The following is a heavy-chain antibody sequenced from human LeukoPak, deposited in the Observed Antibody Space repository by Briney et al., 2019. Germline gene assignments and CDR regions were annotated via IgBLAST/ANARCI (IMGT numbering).Heavy chain of an antibody. D-gene: IGHD2/OR15-2a*01. J-gene: IGHJ4*02. CDR3: ARGVIDY. V-gene: IGHV3-7*01. Sequence: GGSLRLSCVASGFTFSSYWMTWVRQAPGKGLEWVANIRQDGSDKYYVDSVKGRFTISRDNAKNTLYLQMNSLRAEDTAVYYCARGVIDYWGQGTLVTVSS. CDR2: IRQDGSDK. CDR1: GFTFSSYW.